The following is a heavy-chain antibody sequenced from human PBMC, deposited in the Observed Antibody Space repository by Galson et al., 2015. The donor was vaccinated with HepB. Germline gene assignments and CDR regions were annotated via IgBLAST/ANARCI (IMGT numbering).Heavy chain of an antibody. CDR3: ARGTSGRNVGYFDL. Sequence: SLRLSCAASTFIFSTYSMNWVRQAPGKGLEWVSYISSSSTTIYYADSVKGRFTISRDNAKNSLYLQMNSLRAEDTAVYYCARGTSGRNVGYFDLWGRGTLVTVSS. V-gene: IGHV3-48*04. J-gene: IGHJ2*01. D-gene: IGHD6-19*01. CDR2: ISSSSTTI. CDR1: TFIFSTYS.